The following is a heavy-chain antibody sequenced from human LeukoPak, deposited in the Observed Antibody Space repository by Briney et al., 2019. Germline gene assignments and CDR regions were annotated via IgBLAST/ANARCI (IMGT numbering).Heavy chain of an antibody. V-gene: IGHV3-48*01. CDR2: ISSRSNTM. CDR3: ARGVYGSSWYFDY. J-gene: IGHJ4*02. Sequence: GGSLRLSYVASGFTFSSYSMNWVRQAPGKGLEWVSYISSRSNTMYYADSVKGRFTISRDNAKNSLYLQMNSLRAEDTAVYYCARGVYGSSWYFDYWGQGTLVTVSS. CDR1: GFTFSSYS. D-gene: IGHD6-13*01.